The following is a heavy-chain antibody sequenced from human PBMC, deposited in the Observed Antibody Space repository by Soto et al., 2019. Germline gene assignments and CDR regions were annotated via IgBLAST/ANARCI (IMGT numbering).Heavy chain of an antibody. V-gene: IGHV1-46*01. D-gene: IGHD6-6*01. CDR2: INPSGGST. Sequence: ASVKVSCKASGYTFTSYYMHWVRQAPGQGLEWMGIINPSGGSTSYAQKFQGRVTITADESTSTAYMELSSLRSEDTAVYYCAIEYSISPPYYPIGYWGQGTLVTVSS. CDR1: GYTFTSYY. CDR3: AIEYSISPPYYPIGY. J-gene: IGHJ4*02.